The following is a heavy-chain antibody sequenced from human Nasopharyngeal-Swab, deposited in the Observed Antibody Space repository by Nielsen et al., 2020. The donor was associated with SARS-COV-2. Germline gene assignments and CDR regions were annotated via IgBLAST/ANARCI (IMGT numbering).Heavy chain of an antibody. J-gene: IGHJ6*03. CDR2: MNPNSGNT. D-gene: IGHD6-19*01. CDR3: ARVKFRRSGWFLVDYYYMDV. V-gene: IGHV1-8*01. Sequence: WVRQAPGQGLEGRGWMNPNSGNTGYAQKFQGRVTMTRNTSISTAYMELSSLRSEDTAVYYCARVKFRRSGWFLVDYYYMDVWGKGTTVTVSS.